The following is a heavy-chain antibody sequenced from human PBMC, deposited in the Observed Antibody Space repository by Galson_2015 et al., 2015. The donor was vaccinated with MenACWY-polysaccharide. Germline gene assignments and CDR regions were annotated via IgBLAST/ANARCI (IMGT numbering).Heavy chain of an antibody. D-gene: IGHD2-2*01. Sequence: TLCLTCTVSGGSISSGDSYWSWIRQSPGTGLEWIGYIYYSGRTNYSPSLKSRATVSLDTSKNQFSLKLSFVTAADTAVYYCASLPLGNCGSVSCYGYFHHWGQGTLVTVSS. CDR3: ASLPLGNCGSVSCYGYFHH. J-gene: IGHJ1*01. CDR1: GGSISSGDSY. CDR2: IYYSGRT. V-gene: IGHV4-30-4*01.